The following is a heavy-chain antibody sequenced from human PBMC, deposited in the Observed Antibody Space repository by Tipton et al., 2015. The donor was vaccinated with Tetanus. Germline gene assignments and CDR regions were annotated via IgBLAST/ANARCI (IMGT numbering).Heavy chain of an antibody. Sequence: QLVQSGAEVKKPGASVKVSCKASGYTFTSYYMHWVRQATGQGLEWMGIINPRAGSTSYAQKFQGRVTMTRDTSTSTVYMELSSLRSEDTAVYYCARDRQYCSGGSCYGDDYYYYGMDVWGQGTTVTVSS. J-gene: IGHJ6*02. D-gene: IGHD2-15*01. CDR1: GYTFTSYY. CDR3: ARDRQYCSGGSCYGDDYYYYGMDV. CDR2: INPRAGST. V-gene: IGHV1-46*01.